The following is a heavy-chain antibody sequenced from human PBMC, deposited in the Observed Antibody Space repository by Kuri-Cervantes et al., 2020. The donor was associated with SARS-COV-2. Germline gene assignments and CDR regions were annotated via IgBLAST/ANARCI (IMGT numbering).Heavy chain of an antibody. CDR3: AGEYSSFAMDAFDI. CDR2: IYYSGST. J-gene: IGHJ3*02. CDR1: GGSISSSSYY. D-gene: IGHD6-6*01. Sequence: SETLSLTCTVSGGSISSSSYYWGWIRQPPGEGLEWIGSIYYSGSTYYNPSLKSRVTISVDTSKNQFSLKLSSVTAADTAVYYCAGEYSSFAMDAFDIWGQGTMVTVSS. V-gene: IGHV4-39*01.